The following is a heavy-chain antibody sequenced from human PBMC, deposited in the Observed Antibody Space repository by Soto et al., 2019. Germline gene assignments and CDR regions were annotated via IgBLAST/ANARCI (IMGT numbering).Heavy chain of an antibody. CDR1: GYTFTSYG. CDR2: INTYDGNT. J-gene: IGHJ4*02. V-gene: IGHV1-18*01. CDR3: AASQQFDY. D-gene: IGHD6-13*01. Sequence: QVQLVQSGAEVKKPGASVKVSCKASGYTFTSYGINWVRQAPGQGLEWMGWINTYDGNTNHAQKFQGRVTMTTDTSTSTAYIELSSLSSDDTAVYYCAASQQFDYWGQGTLVTVSS.